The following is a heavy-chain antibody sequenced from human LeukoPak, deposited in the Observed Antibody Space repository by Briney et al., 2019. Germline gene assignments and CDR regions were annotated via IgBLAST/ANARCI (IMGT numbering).Heavy chain of an antibody. Sequence: GASVKVSCKASGYTFTGYYMHWVRQAPGQGLEWMGWINPNSGGTNYAQKFQGRVTMTRNTSISTAYMELSSLRSEDTAVYYCARGFRSGYGSGNLRRYYYYYYMDVWGKGTTVTISS. CDR1: GYTFTGYY. CDR3: ARGFRSGYGSGNLRRYYYYYYMDV. CDR2: INPNSGGT. V-gene: IGHV1-2*02. J-gene: IGHJ6*03. D-gene: IGHD3-10*01.